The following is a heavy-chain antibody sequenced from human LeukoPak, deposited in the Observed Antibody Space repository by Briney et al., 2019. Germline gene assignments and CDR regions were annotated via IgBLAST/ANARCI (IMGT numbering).Heavy chain of an antibody. CDR3: AKCRDYYYYFMDV. CDR2: ISGSGGGT. V-gene: IGHV3-23*01. J-gene: IGHJ6*03. Sequence: GGSLRLSCSASGFTFSTFAMSWVRQAPGKGLEWVSSISGSGGGTYYADSVKGRLTISRDNSKNTLYLQMNSLRAEDTAVYYCAKCRDYYYYFMDVWGKGTTVTVSS. CDR1: GFTFSTFA.